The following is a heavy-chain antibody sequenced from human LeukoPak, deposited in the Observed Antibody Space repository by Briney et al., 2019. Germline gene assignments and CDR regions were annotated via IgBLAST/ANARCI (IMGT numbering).Heavy chain of an antibody. D-gene: IGHD6-19*01. CDR2: INPNSGGT. Sequence: GASVKVSCKASGYTFTGYYMLWVRQAPGQGLEWMGWINPNSGGTNYAQKFQGRVTMTRDTSISTAYMELRSLRSDDTAVYYCARVIVEAWQWPPAGYFDYWGQGTLVTVSS. CDR3: ARVIVEAWQWPPAGYFDY. J-gene: IGHJ4*02. V-gene: IGHV1-2*02. CDR1: GYTFTGYY.